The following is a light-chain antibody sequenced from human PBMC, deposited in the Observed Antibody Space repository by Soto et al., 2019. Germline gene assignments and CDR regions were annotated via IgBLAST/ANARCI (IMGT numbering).Light chain of an antibody. Sequence: DIPMTQSPSSLSASVGDRVTITCRASESVSKYVNWYQQKPGKAPDLLIFGASSLQSGVSSRFSGSGSGTDFTLTISSLRPEDFATYYCQQTYSYPLTFGGGTKVDIK. CDR2: GAS. CDR3: QQTYSYPLT. J-gene: IGKJ4*01. CDR1: ESVSKY. V-gene: IGKV1-39*01.